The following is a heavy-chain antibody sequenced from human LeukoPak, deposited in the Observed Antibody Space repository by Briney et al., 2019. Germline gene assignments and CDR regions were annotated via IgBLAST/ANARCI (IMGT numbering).Heavy chain of an antibody. CDR2: IYYSGST. D-gene: IGHD6-13*01. CDR3: ARFSSSWYGVDV. Sequence: PSETLSLTCTVSGGSINSYFWTWIRQXPGKGLXWIGYIYYSGSTNYNPSLKSRVTISVDTSKNHFSLKLSSVTAADTAVYYCARFSSSWYGVDVWGKGITVTVSS. J-gene: IGHJ6*04. CDR1: GGSINSYF. V-gene: IGHV4-59*01.